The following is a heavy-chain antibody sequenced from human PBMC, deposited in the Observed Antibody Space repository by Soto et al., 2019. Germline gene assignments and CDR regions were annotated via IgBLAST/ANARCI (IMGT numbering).Heavy chain of an antibody. J-gene: IGHJ4*02. CDR3: ARCGAYYDSSGYYPFDY. D-gene: IGHD3-22*01. CDR2: IYYSGST. Sequence: SETMSLSYTFSGGSISSGGYYLSWIHQHPGKGLEWIGYIYYSGSTYYNPSLKSRVTISVDTSKNQFSLKLSSVTAADTAVYYCARCGAYYDSSGYYPFDYWGQGTLVTVSS. CDR1: GGSISSGGYY. V-gene: IGHV4-31*03.